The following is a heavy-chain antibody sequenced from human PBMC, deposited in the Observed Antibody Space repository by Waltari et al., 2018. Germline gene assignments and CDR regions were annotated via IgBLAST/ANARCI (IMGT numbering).Heavy chain of an antibody. Sequence: EVQLVESGGGLVQPGGSLRLSCAASGFTFSSYWMSWVRQAPGKGLEWVANIKQDGSEKYDVDSVKGRFTISRDNAKNSLYLQMNSLRSEDTAVYYCATDPLSGYDYYFDYWGQGTLVTVSS. J-gene: IGHJ4*02. D-gene: IGHD5-12*01. CDR1: GFTFSSYW. CDR3: ATDPLSGYDYYFDY. V-gene: IGHV3-7*03. CDR2: IKQDGSEK.